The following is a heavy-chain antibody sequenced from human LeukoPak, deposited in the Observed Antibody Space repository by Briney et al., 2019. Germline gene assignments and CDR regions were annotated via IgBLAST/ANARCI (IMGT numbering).Heavy chain of an antibody. CDR2: IYYSGST. J-gene: IGHJ5*02. D-gene: IGHD3-9*01. Sequence: SETLSLTCTVSGGSISSYYWSWIRQPPGKGLEWIGYIYYSGSTNYNPSLKSRVTISVDTSKNQFSLKLSSVTAADTAVYYCARQGHYDILTGYYSYNWFDPWGQGTLVNVSS. CDR1: GGSISSYY. CDR3: ARQGHYDILTGYYSYNWFDP. V-gene: IGHV4-59*08.